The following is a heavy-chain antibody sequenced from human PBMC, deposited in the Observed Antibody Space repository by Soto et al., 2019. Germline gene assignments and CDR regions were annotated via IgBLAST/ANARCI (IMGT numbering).Heavy chain of an antibody. CDR2: INPSGGST. J-gene: IGHJ6*02. V-gene: IGHV1-46*01. CDR3: AKFPRYCRGGRCYFNGYYGMDV. CDR1: GYTFTSYY. Sequence: ASVKVSCKASGYTFTSYYMHWVRQAPGQGLEWMGIINPSGGSTSYAQKFQGRVTMTRDTSTSTVYMELSSLRSEDPAVYYCAKFPRYCRGGRCYFNGYYGMDVWGQGTTVTVSS. D-gene: IGHD2-15*01.